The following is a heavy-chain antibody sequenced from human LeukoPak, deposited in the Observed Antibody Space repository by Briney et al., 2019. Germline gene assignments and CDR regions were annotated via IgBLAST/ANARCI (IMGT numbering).Heavy chain of an antibody. Sequence: ASVKVSCKASGGTFSSYAISWVRQAPGQGLEWMGRIIPIFGTANYAQKFQGRVTITTDESTSTAYMELSSLRSEDTAVYYCARDRMGVSSGCYYTFDYWGQGTLVTVSS. D-gene: IGHD3-22*01. CDR1: GGTFSSYA. CDR3: ARDRMGVSSGCYYTFDY. J-gene: IGHJ4*02. CDR2: IIPIFGTA. V-gene: IGHV1-69*05.